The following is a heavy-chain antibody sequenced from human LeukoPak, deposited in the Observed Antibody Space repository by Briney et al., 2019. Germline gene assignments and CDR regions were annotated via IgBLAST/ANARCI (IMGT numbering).Heavy chain of an antibody. J-gene: IGHJ6*02. CDR2: ISSSSSTI. D-gene: IGHD3-3*01. CDR1: GFTFSSYS. Sequence: GGSLRLSCAASGFTFSSYSMNWVRQAPGKGLEWVSYISSSSSTIYYADSVKGRFTISRDNAKNSLYLQMNSLRDEDTAVYYCARDVSITIFGVVTYGMDVWGQGTTVTVSS. V-gene: IGHV3-48*02. CDR3: ARDVSITIFGVVTYGMDV.